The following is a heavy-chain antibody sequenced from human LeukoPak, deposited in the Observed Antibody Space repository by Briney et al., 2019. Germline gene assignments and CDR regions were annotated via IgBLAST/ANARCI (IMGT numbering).Heavy chain of an antibody. Sequence: SQTLSLTCTVSGGSISSGGYYWSWIRQPPGKGLEWIGYIYTSGSTNYNPSLKSRVTISVDTSKNQFSLKLSSVTAADTAVYYCARHPNPYSSGWYDYWGQGTLVTVSS. D-gene: IGHD6-19*01. CDR3: ARHPNPYSSGWYDY. CDR2: IYTSGST. V-gene: IGHV4-61*09. J-gene: IGHJ4*02. CDR1: GGSISSGGYY.